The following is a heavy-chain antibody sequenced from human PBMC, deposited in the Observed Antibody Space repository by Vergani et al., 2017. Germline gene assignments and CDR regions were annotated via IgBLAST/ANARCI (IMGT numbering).Heavy chain of an antibody. V-gene: IGHV3-21*01. CDR2: ISSSSSYI. J-gene: IGHJ6*02. CDR3: ARALSTYDDYVWGETIYGMDV. CDR1: GFPFSSYS. D-gene: IGHD3-16*01. Sequence: AASGFPFSSYSMHWVRQAPGKGLEWVSSISSSSSYIYYADSVKGRFTISRDNAKNSLYLQMNSLRTEDTAVYYCARALSTYDDYVWGETIYGMDVWGQGTTVTVSS.